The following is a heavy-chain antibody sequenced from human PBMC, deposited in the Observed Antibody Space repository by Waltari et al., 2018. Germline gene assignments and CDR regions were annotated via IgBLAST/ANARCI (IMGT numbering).Heavy chain of an antibody. V-gene: IGHV3-23*01. D-gene: IGHD4-4*01. Sequence: EVQLLESGGALEQRGGSLSLSCAASGFPFTDYSLPWIRQVPGQGLEWVSAIGATGGSTYYADSVKGRFTISRDNPKNTLYLQMNTLRAEDTAVYYCAKGRDSTPYSYGMDIWGQGTTVTVSS. CDR3: AKGRDSTPYSYGMDI. CDR1: GFPFTDYS. CDR2: IGATGGST. J-gene: IGHJ6*01.